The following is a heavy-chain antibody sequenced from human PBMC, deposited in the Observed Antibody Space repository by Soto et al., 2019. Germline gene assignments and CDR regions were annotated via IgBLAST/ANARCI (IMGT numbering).Heavy chain of an antibody. D-gene: IGHD3-10*01. CDR3: VRGKEAGVWFDP. Sequence: GASVKVSCKASGFTFSHHSIHWVRQAPGQRLEWMGWINSDTGYTKYSQKFQARLTITWDSSAKTAYMELSSLQSEDTAVYYCVRGKEAGVWFDPWGQGXLVTVYS. J-gene: IGHJ5*02. CDR2: INSDTGYT. CDR1: GFTFSHHS. V-gene: IGHV1-3*04.